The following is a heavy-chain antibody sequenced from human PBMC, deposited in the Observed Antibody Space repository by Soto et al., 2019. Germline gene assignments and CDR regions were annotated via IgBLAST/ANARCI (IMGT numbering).Heavy chain of an antibody. CDR2: IIPIFGTA. Sequence: GXSVKGSCRDSRGTFSSYASIWGRQAPVQGLEWMGGIIPIFGTANYAQKFQGQVTISADKSITTAYLQCSSLKASDTAMYYCARPAYCTDDLCYGLDYWGQGTQVTVSS. D-gene: IGHD2-8*01. CDR3: ARPAYCTDDLCYGLDY. J-gene: IGHJ4*02. V-gene: IGHV1-69*06. CDR1: RGTFSSYA.